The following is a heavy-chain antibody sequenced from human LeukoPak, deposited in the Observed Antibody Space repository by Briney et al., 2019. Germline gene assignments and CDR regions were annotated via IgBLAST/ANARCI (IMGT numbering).Heavy chain of an antibody. J-gene: IGHJ4*02. V-gene: IGHV3-23*01. CDR3: AKSILMTTVTTYYFDY. Sequence: GGSLRLSCAASGFTFSSYAMSWVRQAPGKGLKWVSAISGSGGSTYYADSVKGRFTISRDNSKNTLYLQMNSLRAEDTAVYYCAKSILMTTVTTYYFDYWGQGTLVTVSS. D-gene: IGHD4-17*01. CDR1: GFTFSSYA. CDR2: ISGSGGST.